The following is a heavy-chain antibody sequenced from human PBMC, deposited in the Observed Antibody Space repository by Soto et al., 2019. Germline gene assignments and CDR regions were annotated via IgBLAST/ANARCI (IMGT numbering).Heavy chain of an antibody. CDR2: INSDGSTT. V-gene: IGHV3-74*01. CDR1: GFTFGGNG. CDR3: ARAGWYRFDY. Sequence: EVQLVESGGDLVQPGGSLRLSCAASGFTFGGNGLHWFRKPPGKGLVWVSRINSDGSTTNYGDSVKGRFTISRDNAKSTLYLQMNSLRAEDTAVYYCARAGWYRFDYWGQGTLLTVSS. D-gene: IGHD2-15*01. J-gene: IGHJ4*02.